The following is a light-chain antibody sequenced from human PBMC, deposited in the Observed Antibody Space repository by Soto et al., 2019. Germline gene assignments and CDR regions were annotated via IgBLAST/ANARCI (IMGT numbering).Light chain of an antibody. CDR1: SSDVGGYNY. V-gene: IGLV2-14*01. J-gene: IGLJ3*02. CDR2: EVT. CDR3: TSYRRPDPWV. Sequence: QSALTQPASVSGSPGQSITISCTGTSSDVGGYNYVSWFQQHPGKAPKLLIYEVTNRPSGVSNRFSGSKSGNTASLTISGLQAEDEGDYYCTSYRRPDPWVFGGGTKLTVL.